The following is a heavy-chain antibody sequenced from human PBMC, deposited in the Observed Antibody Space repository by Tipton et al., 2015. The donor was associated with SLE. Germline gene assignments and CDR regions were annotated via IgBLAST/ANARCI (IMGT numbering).Heavy chain of an antibody. CDR2: VDYIGST. Sequence: TLSLTCTVSGGSISTYYWNWIRQSPGKGLEWIGYVDYIGSTNYNPSLKSRLTILVHRYKNQFSLKLSSVTAADTAVYFCARTPGSGWQYDFDYWGQGTLVTVSS. CDR1: GGSISTYY. D-gene: IGHD6-19*01. CDR3: ARTPGSGWQYDFDY. J-gene: IGHJ4*02. V-gene: IGHV4-59*01.